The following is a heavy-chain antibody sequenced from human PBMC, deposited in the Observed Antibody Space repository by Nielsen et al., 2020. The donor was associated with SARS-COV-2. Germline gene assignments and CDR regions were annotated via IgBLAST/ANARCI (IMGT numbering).Heavy chain of an antibody. Sequence: GESLKISCAASGFTFSNFAMSWVRQAPGKGLEWVSAISESGGATYYTDSVKGRFTISRDNSRNTLYLEMNSLRADDTAVYYCAKHEGEDWGQGTLVTVSS. V-gene: IGHV3-23*01. D-gene: IGHD3-10*01. CDR1: GFTFSNFA. J-gene: IGHJ4*02. CDR2: ISESGGAT. CDR3: AKHEGED.